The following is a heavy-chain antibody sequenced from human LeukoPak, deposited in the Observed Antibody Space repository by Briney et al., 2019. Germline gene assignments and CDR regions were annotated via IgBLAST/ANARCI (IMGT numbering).Heavy chain of an antibody. CDR2: INPSDAST. Sequence: GASVKVSCKASGYTFTNYGISWVRQAPGQGPEWMGIINPSDASTTYAQKFQGRVTMTRDMSTSTVYMELSSLRAEDTALYYCAKDTGYYYDSSNYWVWGQGTLVTVSS. J-gene: IGHJ4*02. D-gene: IGHD3-22*01. CDR1: GYTFTNYG. CDR3: AKDTGYYYDSSNYWV. V-gene: IGHV1-46*01.